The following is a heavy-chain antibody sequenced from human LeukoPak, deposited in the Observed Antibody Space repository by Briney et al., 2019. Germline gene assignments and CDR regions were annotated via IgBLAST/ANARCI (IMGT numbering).Heavy chain of an antibody. CDR1: GYTFTGYY. J-gene: IGHJ4*02. D-gene: IGHD3-9*01. V-gene: IGHV1-2*06. CDR2: INPNSGGT. Sequence: GASVKVSCKASGYTFTGYYMHWVRQAPGQGLEWMGRINPNSGGTNYAQKFQGRVTMTRDTSISTAYMELSRLRSDDTAVYYCARDGFRYDRSVYFDYWGQGTLVTVSS. CDR3: ARDGFRYDRSVYFDY.